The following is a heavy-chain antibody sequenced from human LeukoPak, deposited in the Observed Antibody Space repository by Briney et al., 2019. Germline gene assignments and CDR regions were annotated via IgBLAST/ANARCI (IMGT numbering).Heavy chain of an antibody. CDR1: GGSFSDYY. V-gene: IGHV4-34*01. Sequence: PSETPSLTCAVYGGSFSDYYWSWIRQPPGKGLEWIGEINHSGSINYNPSLKSRVTVSLDTSKNQFSLKLSSVTAADTAVYYCARGRVYYGSVFWGQGTLVTVSS. CDR3: ARGRVYYGSVF. CDR2: INHSGSI. D-gene: IGHD3-10*01. J-gene: IGHJ4*02.